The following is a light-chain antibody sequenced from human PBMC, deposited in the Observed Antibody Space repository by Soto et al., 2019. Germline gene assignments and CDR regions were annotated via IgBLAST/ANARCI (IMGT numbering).Light chain of an antibody. CDR2: GSS. J-gene: IGKJ1*01. V-gene: IGKV1-39*01. CDR3: QQSYSSVWT. Sequence: DIQMTQSPSSLSASVGDRVTITCRASQSISTFLNWYVQKPGKAPKLLIYGSSSLQSGVPSRFSGSGSGTDFTLTISSLQAEDIATYYCQQSYSSVWTFGQGTKVDIK. CDR1: QSISTF.